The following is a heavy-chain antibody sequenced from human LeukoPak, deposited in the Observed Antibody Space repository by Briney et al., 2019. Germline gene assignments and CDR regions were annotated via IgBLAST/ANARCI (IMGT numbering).Heavy chain of an antibody. Sequence: SETLSLTCTVSGCSISSYYCSWIRQPPGKGLEWIGCIYYSGSTNYNPSLKSRVTISVDTSKNQFSLKLSSVTAADTAVYYCARVPGSGWYYFDYWGQGTLVTVSS. V-gene: IGHV4-59*01. CDR2: IYYSGST. CDR1: GCSISSYY. CDR3: ARVPGSGWYYFDY. D-gene: IGHD6-19*01. J-gene: IGHJ4*02.